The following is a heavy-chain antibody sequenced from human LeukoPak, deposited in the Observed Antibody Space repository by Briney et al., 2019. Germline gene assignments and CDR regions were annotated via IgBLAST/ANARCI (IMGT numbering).Heavy chain of an antibody. J-gene: IGHJ4*02. CDR3: TTDSGGGRPFDY. Sequence: PGGSLRLSCEASGFTFRSYWMSWVRQAPGKGLEWVAVISYDGSNKYYADSVKGRFTTSRDNSKNTLYLQMNSLRAEDTAVYFCTTDSGGGRPFDYWGQGTLVTVSS. D-gene: IGHD6-6*01. V-gene: IGHV3-30*03. CDR1: GFTFRSYW. CDR2: ISYDGSNK.